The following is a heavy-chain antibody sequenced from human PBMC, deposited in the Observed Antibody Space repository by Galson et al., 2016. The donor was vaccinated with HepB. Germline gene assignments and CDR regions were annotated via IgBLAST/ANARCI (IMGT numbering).Heavy chain of an antibody. CDR3: AKDPYYYGSGASVFDS. J-gene: IGHJ4*02. Sequence: SLRLSCAASGFTFSSYGMSWVRQAPGKGLEWVSSISATGGSTYYADSLKGRFTISRGNSKATLFLQMNSLRAEDTAVYYCAKDPYYYGSGASVFDSWGQGTLVTVSS. D-gene: IGHD3-10*01. CDR1: GFTFSSYG. V-gene: IGHV3-23*01. CDR2: ISATGGST.